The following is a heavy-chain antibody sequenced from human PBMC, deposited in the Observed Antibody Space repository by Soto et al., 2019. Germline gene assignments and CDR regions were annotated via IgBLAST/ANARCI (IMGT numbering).Heavy chain of an antibody. D-gene: IGHD2-15*01. V-gene: IGHV3-23*01. CDR2: ISGSGGST. CDR1: GFTFSSYA. Sequence: GGSLRLSCAASGFTFSSYAMSWVRQAPGKGLEWVSGISGSGGSTYYADSVKGRFTISRDNSKNTVYLQMNSLRAEDTAVYYCANLRLVVDIDYWGQGTLVTVSS. CDR3: ANLRLVVDIDY. J-gene: IGHJ4*02.